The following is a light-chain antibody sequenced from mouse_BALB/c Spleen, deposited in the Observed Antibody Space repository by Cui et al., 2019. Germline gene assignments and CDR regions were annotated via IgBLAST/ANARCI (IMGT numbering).Light chain of an antibody. J-gene: IGKJ4*01. Sequence: DILLTQSPALLSVSPGERVSFSCRASQSIGTSIHWYQQRTNGSPRLLIKYASESSSGIPSRFSGSGSGTDFTLSINSVESEDIADYYCQQSNSWPFTFGSGTKLEIK. CDR1: QSIGTS. CDR3: QQSNSWPFT. CDR2: YAS. V-gene: IGKV5-48*01.